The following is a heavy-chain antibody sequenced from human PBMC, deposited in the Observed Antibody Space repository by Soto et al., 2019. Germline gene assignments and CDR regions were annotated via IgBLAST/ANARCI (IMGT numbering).Heavy chain of an antibody. CDR1: GGSITGGSISSTTYY. D-gene: IGHD1-1*01. V-gene: IGHV4-39*01. Sequence: SETLSLTCTVSGGSITGGSISSTTYYWGWMRQPPGKGLEWIASFFIGGNTYYNPSLKSRVTTSVDTSKNQFSLKLSSVTAADTAVYFCARSGGNDVYYYMDVWGQGTTVTVSS. J-gene: IGHJ6*02. CDR2: FFIGGNT. CDR3: ARSGGNDVYYYMDV.